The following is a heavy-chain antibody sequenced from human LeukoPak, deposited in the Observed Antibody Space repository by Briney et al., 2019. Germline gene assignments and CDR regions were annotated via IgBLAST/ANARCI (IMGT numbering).Heavy chain of an antibody. Sequence: GGSLRLSCAASGFTFSSYEMNWVRQAPGKGLEGVSYFISSDSTIYYADSVKGRFTISRDNAKNSLYLQMNSLRAEDTAVYYCASTPNTVWFGELWAHYFDYWGQGTLVTVSS. D-gene: IGHD3-10*01. V-gene: IGHV3-48*03. CDR3: ASTPNTVWFGELWAHYFDY. CDR1: GFTFSSYE. CDR2: FISSDSTI. J-gene: IGHJ4*02.